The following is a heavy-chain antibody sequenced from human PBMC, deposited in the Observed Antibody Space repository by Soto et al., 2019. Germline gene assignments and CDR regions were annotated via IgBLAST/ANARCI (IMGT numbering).Heavy chain of an antibody. Sequence: GESLKISCNGSGYRFTSYWIGWVRQMPGKGLEWMGIIYPGDSDTRYSPSFQGQVTISADKSISTAYLQWSSLKASDTAMYYCASFGVLERASFDPWGQGTLVTVSS. J-gene: IGHJ5*02. V-gene: IGHV5-51*01. CDR1: GYRFTSYW. CDR3: ASFGVLERASFDP. D-gene: IGHD1-1*01. CDR2: IYPGDSDT.